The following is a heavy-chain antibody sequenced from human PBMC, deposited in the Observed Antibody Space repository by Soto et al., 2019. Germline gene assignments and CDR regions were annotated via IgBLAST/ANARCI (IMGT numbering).Heavy chain of an antibody. CDR2: IIPIFGTA. D-gene: IGHD3-10*01. V-gene: IGHV1-69*13. CDR1: GGTFSSYA. CDR3: AATEYYYGSGSYPHNWFDP. Sequence: EASVKVSCKASGGTFSSYAISWVRQAPGQGLEWMGGIIPIFGTANYAQKFQGRVTITADESTSTAYMELSSLRSEDTAVYYCAATEYYYGSGSYPHNWFDPWGQGTLVTVSS. J-gene: IGHJ5*02.